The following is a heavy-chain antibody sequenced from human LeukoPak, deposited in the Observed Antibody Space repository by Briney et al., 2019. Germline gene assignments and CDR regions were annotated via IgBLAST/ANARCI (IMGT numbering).Heavy chain of an antibody. D-gene: IGHD2-2*01. CDR3: ASHQLLHSDY. CDR2: IDPSDSYT. CDR1: GYSFTSYW. V-gene: IGHV5-10-1*01. Sequence: GESLKISCKGSGYSFTSYWISWVRQMPGKGLEWMGRIDPSDSYTNYSPPFQGHVTISADKSISTAYLQWSSLKASDTAMYYCASHQLLHSDYWGQGTLVTVSS. J-gene: IGHJ4*02.